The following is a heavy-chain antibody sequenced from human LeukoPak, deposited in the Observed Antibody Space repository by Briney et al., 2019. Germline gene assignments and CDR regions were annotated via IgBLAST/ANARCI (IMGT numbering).Heavy chain of an antibody. J-gene: IGHJ6*03. CDR3: ARAVVGATIPYYYYYMDV. CDR2: IDSYGSST. V-gene: IGHV3-74*01. D-gene: IGHD1-26*01. Sequence: GGSLRLSCAASGFTFSSYWMHWVRQAPGKGLVWVSRIDSYGSSTSFADSVKGRFTISRDNAKNTLYLQMNSLRAEDTAVYYCARAVVGATIPYYYYYMDVWGKGTTVTVSS. CDR1: GFTFSSYW.